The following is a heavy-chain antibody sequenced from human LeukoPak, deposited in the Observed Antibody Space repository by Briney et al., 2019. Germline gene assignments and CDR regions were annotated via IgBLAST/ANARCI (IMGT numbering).Heavy chain of an antibody. CDR3: AASQLVYMGLDY. V-gene: IGHV3-23*01. CDR1: GFTFSSYA. D-gene: IGHD6-13*01. Sequence: GGSLTLSCAASGFTFSSYAMSWVRQAPGKGLEWFSAISGSGGSTYYADSVKGRFTISRDNSKHTLYLQMNGLRAEDSAVYYCAASQLVYMGLDYWGQGTLVTVSS. CDR2: ISGSGGST. J-gene: IGHJ4*02.